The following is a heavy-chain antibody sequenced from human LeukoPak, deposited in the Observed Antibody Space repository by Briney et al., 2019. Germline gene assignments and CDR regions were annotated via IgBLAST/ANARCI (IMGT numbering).Heavy chain of an antibody. V-gene: IGHV3-23*01. J-gene: IGHJ4*02. D-gene: IGHD5-18*01. CDR1: AFTFSTYA. Sequence: SLRLSCAASAFTFSTYAISWGRQSPRKRLEWVSSVCGSGSLTYFADSVKGRFTISRDNSKNTLYLQMDSVRAEDTAVYYCAKDRMTGYSIFHWGQGTLVSVCS. CDR3: AKDRMTGYSIFH. CDR2: VCGSGSLT.